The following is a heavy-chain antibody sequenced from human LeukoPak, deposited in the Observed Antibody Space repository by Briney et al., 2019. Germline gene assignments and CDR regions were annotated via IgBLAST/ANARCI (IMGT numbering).Heavy chain of an antibody. CDR2: ISAYNGNT. V-gene: IGHV1-18*01. J-gene: IGHJ5*02. CDR3: ARDPHSYGSGSYSWFDP. Sequence: VASVKVSCKASGYTFTSYGISWVRQAPGQGLEWMGWISAYNGNTNYAQKLQGRVTMTTDTSTSTAYMELRSLRSDDTAVYYCARDPHSYGSGSYSWFDPWGQGTLVTVSS. CDR1: GYTFTSYG. D-gene: IGHD3-10*01.